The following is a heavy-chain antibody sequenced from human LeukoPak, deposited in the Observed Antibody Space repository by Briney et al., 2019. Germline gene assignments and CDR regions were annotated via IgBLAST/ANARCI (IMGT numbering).Heavy chain of an antibody. J-gene: IGHJ3*02. CDR3: AKEAYYYDSSTEAFDI. CDR1: GFTFTSSA. V-gene: IGHV1-58*02. Sequence: SVKVSCKASGFTFTSSAMQWVRQARGQRLEWIGWIVVGSGNTNYAQKFQERVTITRDMSTSTAYMELSRLRSDDTAVYYCAKEAYYYDSSTEAFDIWGQGTMVTVSS. D-gene: IGHD3-22*01. CDR2: IVVGSGNT.